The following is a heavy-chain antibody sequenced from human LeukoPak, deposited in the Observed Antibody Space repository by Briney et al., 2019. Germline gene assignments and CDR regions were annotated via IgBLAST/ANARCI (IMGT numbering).Heavy chain of an antibody. Sequence: PGGSLRLSCAASGFTFSSYSMHWVRQAPGKGLEWVSSISSSSSYIYYADSVKGRFTISRDNAKNSLYLQMNSLRAEDTAVYYCARGGIAAAGTFDYWGQGTLVTVSS. J-gene: IGHJ4*02. CDR1: GFTFSSYS. CDR2: ISSSSSYI. D-gene: IGHD6-13*01. V-gene: IGHV3-21*01. CDR3: ARGGIAAAGTFDY.